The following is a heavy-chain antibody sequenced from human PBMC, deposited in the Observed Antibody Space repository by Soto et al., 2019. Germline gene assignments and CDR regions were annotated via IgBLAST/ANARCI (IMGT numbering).Heavy chain of an antibody. D-gene: IGHD3-9*01. CDR2: IYQSGTT. J-gene: IGHJ5*02. CDR3: ARENLRWFDP. CDR1: DASINSYY. V-gene: IGHV4-59*01. Sequence: PSETLSLTCTVSDASINSYYWSWIRQPPGKGLEWIGYIYQSGTTTYNPSLESRVTISIDTSKRQVSLKPTSVTAADTAVYYCARENLRWFDPWGPGTLVTVS.